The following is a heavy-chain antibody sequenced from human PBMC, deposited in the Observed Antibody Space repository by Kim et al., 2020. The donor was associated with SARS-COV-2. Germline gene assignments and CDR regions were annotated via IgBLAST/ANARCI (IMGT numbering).Heavy chain of an antibody. J-gene: IGHJ6*02. V-gene: IGHV3-9*01. CDR2: ISWNSGSI. D-gene: IGHD6-25*01. Sequence: GGSLRLSCTASGFSFDDYAMHWVRQAPGKGLEWVSGISWNSGSIGYADSVKGRFTISRDNAKSSLYLQMNSLRAEDTALYYCAKDNQRSGYKYYYYYAMDVWGQRTTLTVSS. CDR3: AKDNQRSGYKYYYYYAMDV. CDR1: GFSFDDYA.